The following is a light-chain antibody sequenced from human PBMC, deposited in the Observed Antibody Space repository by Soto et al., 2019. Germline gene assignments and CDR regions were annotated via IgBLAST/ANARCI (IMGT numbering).Light chain of an antibody. Sequence: EIVMTQSPATLSVSPGERATLSCRASQSVSSNLAWYQQKPGQAPRLLTYGASIRATGIPARFSGSGSWTEFTLTISSLQSEDFAVYYCQQYNTWPPITFGQGTRLEIK. J-gene: IGKJ5*01. V-gene: IGKV3-15*01. CDR2: GAS. CDR3: QQYNTWPPIT. CDR1: QSVSSN.